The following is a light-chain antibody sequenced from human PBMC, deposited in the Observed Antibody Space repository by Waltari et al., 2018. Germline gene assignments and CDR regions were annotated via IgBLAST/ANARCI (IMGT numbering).Light chain of an antibody. J-gene: IGLJ2*01. CDR3: ASYTSTNTVI. CDR1: SSDIGGYHY. CDR2: DVA. Sequence: QSALTQPASVSASPGQSITISRTGTSSDIGGYHYVSWYQQPPGKVPKLMIYDVARWPSGVSNRFSGSKSGNTASLTISGLQAEDEADYYCASYTSTNTVIFGGGTKVTVL. V-gene: IGLV2-14*03.